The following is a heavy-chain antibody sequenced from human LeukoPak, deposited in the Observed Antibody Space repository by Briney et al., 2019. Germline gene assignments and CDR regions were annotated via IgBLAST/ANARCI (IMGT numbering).Heavy chain of an antibody. J-gene: IGHJ4*02. CDR1: GLTFSSYA. D-gene: IGHD3-22*01. CDR2: ISYDGSNE. CDR3: ASPPYSYYYDSSGYYGGFDY. Sequence: GGSLRLSCAASGLTFSSYAMHWVRQAPGKGLEWVAVISYDGSNEYYADSVKGRFTISRDNSKNTLYLQMNSLRAEDTAVYYCASPPYSYYYDSSGYYGGFDYWGQGTLVTVSS. V-gene: IGHV3-30-3*01.